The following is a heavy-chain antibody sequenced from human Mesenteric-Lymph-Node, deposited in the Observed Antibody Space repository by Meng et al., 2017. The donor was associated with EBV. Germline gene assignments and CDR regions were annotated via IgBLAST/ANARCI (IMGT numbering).Heavy chain of an antibody. D-gene: IGHD1-26*01. CDR1: GFSLTTSGVG. V-gene: IGHV2-5*02. J-gene: IGHJ4*02. CDR2: IYWDDDK. CDR3: ARRPYSWNFDF. Sequence: QITLKESGPTLAKPTQTPPLTCTFSGFSLTTSGVGVGWIRQPPGKALEWLALIYWDDDKRYSPSLKRRLTITKDTSKNQVVLTMTNMDPVDTATYYCARRPYSWNFDFWGQGTLVTVSS.